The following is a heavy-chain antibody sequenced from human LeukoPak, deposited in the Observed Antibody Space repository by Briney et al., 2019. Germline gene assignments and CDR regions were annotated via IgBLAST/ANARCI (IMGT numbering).Heavy chain of an antibody. V-gene: IGHV3-30*02. CDR1: GFTFSSSG. CDR2: IRYDASNK. CDR3: AKGRGWEASYYYYYMDV. D-gene: IGHD1-26*01. J-gene: IGHJ6*03. Sequence: GGSLRLSCAASGFTFSSSGMHWVRQAPGKGLEWVTFIRYDASNKYYADSVKGRFTISRDNSKNTLYLQMNSLRAEDTAVYYCAKGRGWEASYYYYYMDVWGKGTTVTISS.